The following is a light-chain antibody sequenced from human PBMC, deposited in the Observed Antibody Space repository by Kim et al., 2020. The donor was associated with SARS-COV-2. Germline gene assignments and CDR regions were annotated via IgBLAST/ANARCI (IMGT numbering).Light chain of an antibody. CDR3: NYYGNSLPWT. Sequence: EIVLTQSPGTLSLTAGERATLSCRASESIGSGKLGWYQQKPGHSPRLLVYGASIRASGIPDRFSGRGSGTDFTLTISRLEPEDFAVYYCNYYGNSLPWTFGQGTKVDIK. CDR2: GAS. V-gene: IGKV3-20*01. CDR1: ESIGSGK. J-gene: IGKJ1*01.